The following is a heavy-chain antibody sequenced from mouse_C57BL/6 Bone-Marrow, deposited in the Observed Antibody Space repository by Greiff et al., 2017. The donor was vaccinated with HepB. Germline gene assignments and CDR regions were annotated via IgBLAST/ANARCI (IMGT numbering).Heavy chain of an antibody. CDR2: IDPENGDT. V-gene: IGHV14-4*01. CDR3: TQTAQATYFDY. J-gene: IGHJ2*01. D-gene: IGHD3-2*02. CDR1: GFNIKDDY. Sequence: DVQLQESGAELVRPGASVKLSCTASGFNIKDDYMHWVKQRPEQGLEWIGWIDPENGDTEYASKFQGKATITADTSSNTAYLQLSSLTSEDTAVYYCTQTAQATYFDYWGQGTTLTVSS.